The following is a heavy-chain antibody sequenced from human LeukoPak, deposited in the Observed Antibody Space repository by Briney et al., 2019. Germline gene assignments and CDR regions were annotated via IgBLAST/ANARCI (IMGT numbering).Heavy chain of an antibody. CDR1: GFTFSSYA. V-gene: IGHV3-30-3*01. J-gene: IGHJ5*02. CDR2: ISYDGSNK. Sequence: PGGSLRLSCAASGFTFSSYAMHWVRQAPGKGLEWVAVISYDGSNKYYTDSVKSRFTISRDNSENTLYLQMNSLRAEDTAVYYCARSDCSSISCPRGFDPWGQGTLVTVSS. CDR3: ARSDCSSISCPRGFDP. D-gene: IGHD2-2*01.